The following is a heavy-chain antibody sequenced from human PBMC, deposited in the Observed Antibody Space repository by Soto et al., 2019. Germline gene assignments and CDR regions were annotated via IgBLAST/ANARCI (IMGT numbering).Heavy chain of an antibody. J-gene: IGHJ4*02. CDR3: AKDAIYASGSYYFDY. CDR1: GFTFSSYG. CDR2: ISYSGGNT. V-gene: IGHV3-30*18. Sequence: GRSLRLSCAASGFTFSSYGIRWVRQAPGKGLEWVSVISYSGGNTYYADSVKGRFTISRDNSKNTLYLQMNSLRAEDTAVYYCAKDAIYASGSYYFDYWGEGTLVTXSS. D-gene: IGHD3-10*01.